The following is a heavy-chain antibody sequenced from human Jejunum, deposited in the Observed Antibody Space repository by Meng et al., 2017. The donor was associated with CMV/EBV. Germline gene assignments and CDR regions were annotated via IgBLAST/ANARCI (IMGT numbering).Heavy chain of an antibody. J-gene: IGHJ4*02. CDR2: INKDGSTT. CDR3: VTGELFFDY. Sequence: LGLSCVASGLSFNNYWMHWVRQVPGKGLVWVSRINKDGSTTVYADSVKGRFTISRDNAKNTLSLQISSLRAEDTAVYYYVTGELFFDYWGQGTLVTVSS. CDR1: GLSFNNYW. D-gene: IGHD3-10*01. V-gene: IGHV3-74*01.